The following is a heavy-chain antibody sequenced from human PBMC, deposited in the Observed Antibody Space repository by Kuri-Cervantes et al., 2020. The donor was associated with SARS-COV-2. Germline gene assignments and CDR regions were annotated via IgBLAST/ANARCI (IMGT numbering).Heavy chain of an antibody. CDR2: IYYSGST. Sequence: SETLSLTCTVSGGTISSYYWSWIRQPPGKGLEWIGYIYYSGSTNYNPSLKSRVTISVNTSKNQFSLKLSSVTAADTAVYYCARLGLGSNHGGDYYGSGSYYMAFDYWGQGTLVTVSS. D-gene: IGHD3-10*01. J-gene: IGHJ4*02. CDR3: ARLGLGSNHGGDYYGSGSYYMAFDY. CDR1: GGTISSYY. V-gene: IGHV4-59*08.